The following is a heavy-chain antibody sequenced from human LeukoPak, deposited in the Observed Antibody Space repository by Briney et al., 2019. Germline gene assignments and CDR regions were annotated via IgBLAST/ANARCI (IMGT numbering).Heavy chain of an antibody. CDR3: ARIPGGSGSQYDY. J-gene: IGHJ4*02. CDR2: ISYDGSNK. Sequence: PGGSLRLSCAASGFTFSSYAMHWVRQAPGKGLEWVAVISYDGSNKYYADSVKGRFTISRDNSKNTVYLQMNSLRADDTAVYYCARIPGGSGSQYDYWGQGTLVIVSS. CDR1: GFTFSSYA. D-gene: IGHD3-10*01. V-gene: IGHV3-30-3*01.